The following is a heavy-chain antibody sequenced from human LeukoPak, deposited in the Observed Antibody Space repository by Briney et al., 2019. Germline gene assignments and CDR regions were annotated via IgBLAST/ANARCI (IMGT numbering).Heavy chain of an antibody. CDR2: INPSGGST. CDR3: ARGASGSYYSSLIFYMDV. J-gene: IGHJ6*03. D-gene: IGHD1-26*01. V-gene: IGHV1-46*01. Sequence: ASVKVSCKASGYTFTSYYMHWVRQAPGQGLEWMGIINPSGGSTSYAQKFQGRVTMTRDTSTSTVYMELSSLRSEDTAVYYCARGASGSYYSSLIFYMDVWGKGTTVTVSS. CDR1: GYTFTSYY.